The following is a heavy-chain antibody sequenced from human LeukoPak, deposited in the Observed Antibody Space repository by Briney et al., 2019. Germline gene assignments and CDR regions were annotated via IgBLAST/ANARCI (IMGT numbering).Heavy chain of an antibody. V-gene: IGHV5-51*01. CDR3: ARHRPADSNYDFWSGYTSDAFDI. CDR2: IYPGDSDT. D-gene: IGHD3-3*01. J-gene: IGHJ3*02. Sequence: GESLQISCKGSGYSFTSYWIGWVRQMPGKGLEWMGIIYPGDSDTRYSPSFQGQVTISADKSISTAYLQWSSLKASDTAMYYCARHRPADSNYDFWSGYTSDAFDIWGQGTMVTVSS. CDR1: GYSFTSYW.